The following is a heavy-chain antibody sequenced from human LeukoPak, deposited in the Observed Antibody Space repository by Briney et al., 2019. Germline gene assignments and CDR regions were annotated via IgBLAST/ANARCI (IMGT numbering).Heavy chain of an antibody. Sequence: GGSLRLSCAASGFTFSNYWMTWVRQAPGKGLEWVASIKFDGSEKYYVDSVKGRFTISRDNAKNSLYLQMNSLRAEDTAVYYCARDDVRGMDVWGQGTTVTVSS. J-gene: IGHJ6*02. CDR1: GFTFSNYW. CDR3: ARDDVRGMDV. CDR2: IKFDGSEK. D-gene: IGHD2/OR15-2a*01. V-gene: IGHV3-7*01.